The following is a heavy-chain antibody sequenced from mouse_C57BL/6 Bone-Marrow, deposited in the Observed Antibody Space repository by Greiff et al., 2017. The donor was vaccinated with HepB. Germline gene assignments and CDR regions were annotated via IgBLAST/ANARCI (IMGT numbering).Heavy chain of an antibody. J-gene: IGHJ2*01. CDR3: SSTRLWVRVWYYFDY. CDR2: IYPRDGST. CDR1: GYTFTSYD. D-gene: IGHD2-14*01. Sequence: QVQLQQSGPELVKPGASVKLSCKASGYTFTSYDINWVQQRPGQGLEWIGWIYPRDGSTKYNEKFKGKATLTVDTYSSTAYMELHSLTSEDSAVYFFSSTRLWVRVWYYFDYWGQGTTLTVSS. V-gene: IGHV1-85*01.